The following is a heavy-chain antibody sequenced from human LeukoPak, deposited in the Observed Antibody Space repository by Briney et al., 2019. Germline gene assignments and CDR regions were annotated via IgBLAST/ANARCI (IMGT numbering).Heavy chain of an antibody. J-gene: IGHJ6*03. V-gene: IGHV1-46*01. CDR2: INPSGGST. D-gene: IGHD3-3*01. CDR3: ARDHSNDFWSGSGPLYYMDV. Sequence: ASVKVSCKASGYTFTSYYMHWVRQAPGQGLEWMGIINPSGGSTSYAQKFQGRVTMTRDTSTSTLYMELSRLRSDDTALYYCARDHSNDFWSGSGPLYYMDVWGKGTTVTVSS. CDR1: GYTFTSYY.